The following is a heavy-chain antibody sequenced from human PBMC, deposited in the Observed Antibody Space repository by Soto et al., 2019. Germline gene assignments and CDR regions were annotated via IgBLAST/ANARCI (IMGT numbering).Heavy chain of an antibody. CDR3: SASSVPYGLDV. Sequence: SETLSLTCTISGGSVSSYQWSWIRQPPGKGLEWIGDVYDNGDTYYNPSLKSRVTMSVDKSKNQFSLKLNSVTAADTAVYYCSASSVPYGLDVWGQGTTVTVSS. D-gene: IGHD3-22*01. V-gene: IGHV4-59*04. CDR1: GGSVSSYQ. CDR2: VYDNGDT. J-gene: IGHJ6*02.